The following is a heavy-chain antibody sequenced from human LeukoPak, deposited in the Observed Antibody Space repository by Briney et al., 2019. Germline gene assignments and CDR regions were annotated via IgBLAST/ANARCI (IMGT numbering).Heavy chain of an antibody. V-gene: IGHV4-34*01. CDR3: ARRPLGCRVPPFDY. CDR1: GGSFSGYY. CDR2: INHSGST. J-gene: IGHJ4*02. Sequence: SETLSLTCAVYGGSFSGYYWSWIRQPPGKGLEWIGEINHSGSTNYNPSLKSRVTISVDTSKNQFSLKLSSVTAADTAVYYCARRPLGCRVPPFDYWGQGTLVTVSS. D-gene: IGHD3-10*02.